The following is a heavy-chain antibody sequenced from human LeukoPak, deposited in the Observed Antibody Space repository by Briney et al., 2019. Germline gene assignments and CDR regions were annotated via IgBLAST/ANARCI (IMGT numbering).Heavy chain of an antibody. J-gene: IGHJ4*02. D-gene: IGHD3-9*01. V-gene: IGHV3-30*04. CDR2: ISYDGSNK. CDR3: ARSVSDYDILTGRIN. CDR1: GFTFSSYA. Sequence: GRSLRLSCAASGFTFSSYAMHWVRQAPGKGLEWVAVISYDGSNKYYADSVKGRFTISRDNSKNTLYLQMNSLRAEDTAVYYCARSVSDYDILTGRINWGQGTLVTVSS.